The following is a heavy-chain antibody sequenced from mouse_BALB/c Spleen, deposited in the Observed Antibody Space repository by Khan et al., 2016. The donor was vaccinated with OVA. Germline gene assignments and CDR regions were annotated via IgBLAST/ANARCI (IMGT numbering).Heavy chain of an antibody. V-gene: IGHV1-77*01. CDR1: GYSFTDYI. D-gene: IGHD1-1*01. CDR3: ARRDYGSSYPGFVY. Sequence: QVQLKQSGPELVMPGASVKMSCKASGYSFTDYIITWVKQRTGQGLQWIGEIYPESGSIYSNEKFKGKATLTADKSSNTAYMQLSSLTSEDSAVYFCARRDYGSSYPGFVYWGQGTLVTVSA. CDR2: IYPESGSI. J-gene: IGHJ3*01.